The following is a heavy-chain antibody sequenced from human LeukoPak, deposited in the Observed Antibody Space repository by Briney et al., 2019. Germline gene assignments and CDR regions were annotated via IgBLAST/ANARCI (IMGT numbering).Heavy chain of an antibody. D-gene: IGHD4-23*01. CDR3: SRGGPGGY. CDR2: VKSKTDGGTT. Sequence: GGSLRLSCAASGFTFSNAWMSWVRQAPGQGLEWGGRVKSKTDGGTTDYAAPVKGRFTISRDDSKNTLYLQMNSLKTEDTAVYYCSRGGPGGYWGQGTLVTVSS. V-gene: IGHV3-15*01. J-gene: IGHJ4*02. CDR1: GFTFSNAW.